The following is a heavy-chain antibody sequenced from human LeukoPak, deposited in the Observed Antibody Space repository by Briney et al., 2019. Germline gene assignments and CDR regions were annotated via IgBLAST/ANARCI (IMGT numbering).Heavy chain of an antibody. D-gene: IGHD1-26*01. CDR1: GGSISSSGYY. J-gene: IGHJ3*02. CDR2: IYYSGST. V-gene: IGHV4-39*01. Sequence: NPSETLSLTCTVSGGSISSSGYYWGWLRQPPGKGLEWIGSIYYSGSTYCSPSLKSRVTISRDTSKNQFSLNLYSVTAADTAVYYCARRTENTIVGATTIRTVNAFDIWGQGTMVTVSS. CDR3: ARRTENTIVGATTIRTVNAFDI.